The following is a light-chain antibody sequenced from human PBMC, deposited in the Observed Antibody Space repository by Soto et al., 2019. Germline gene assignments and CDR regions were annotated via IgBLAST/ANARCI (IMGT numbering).Light chain of an antibody. CDR2: DAS. Sequence: EIVLTQSPATLSLSPGARATLSCRASQSVSSYLAWYQQKPGQPPRLLIYDASNRTPGIPARFSGSGSGTDFTPNSSSLEPEDFAVYYCQQRSKWPLTFGQGTKVESK. V-gene: IGKV3-11*01. CDR1: QSVSSY. J-gene: IGKJ1*01. CDR3: QQRSKWPLT.